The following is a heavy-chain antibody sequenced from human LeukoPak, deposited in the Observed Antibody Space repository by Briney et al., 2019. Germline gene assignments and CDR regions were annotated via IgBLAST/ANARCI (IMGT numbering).Heavy chain of an antibody. Sequence: ASVKVSCKASGGTFSSYAISWVRQAPGQGLEWMGGIIPIFGTANYAQKFQGRVTITADESTSTAYMELSSLRSEDTAVYYCARASYCSSTSCHTGGCCAFDIWGQGTMVTVSS. V-gene: IGHV1-69*01. J-gene: IGHJ3*02. CDR3: ARASYCSSTSCHTGGCCAFDI. D-gene: IGHD2-2*02. CDR1: GGTFSSYA. CDR2: IIPIFGTA.